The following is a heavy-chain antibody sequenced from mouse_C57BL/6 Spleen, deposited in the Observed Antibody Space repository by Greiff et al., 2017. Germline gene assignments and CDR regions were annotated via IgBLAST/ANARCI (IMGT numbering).Heavy chain of an antibody. V-gene: IGHV2-2*01. CDR1: GFSLTSYG. CDR3: ASDYDGGGNAMDY. CDR2: IWSGGST. D-gene: IGHD2-4*01. J-gene: IGHJ4*01. Sequence: QVQLQQSGPGLVQPSQSLSITCTVSGFSLTSYGVHWVRQSPGKGLEWLGVIWSGGSTDYNAAFISRLSISKDNSKSQVFFKMNSLQADDTAIYYCASDYDGGGNAMDYWGQGTSVTVSS.